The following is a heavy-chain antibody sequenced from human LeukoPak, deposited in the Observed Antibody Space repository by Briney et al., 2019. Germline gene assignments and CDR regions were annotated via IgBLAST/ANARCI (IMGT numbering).Heavy chain of an antibody. V-gene: IGHV4-59*08. D-gene: IGHD2-2*01. CDR2: IYYSGST. CDR1: GGSISSYY. CDR3: ATYYCSSTSCPWYFDY. J-gene: IGHJ4*02. Sequence: SETLSLTCTVSGGSISSYYWSWIRQPPGKGLEWIGYIYYSGSTNYNPSLKSRVTISVDTSKNQFSLKLSSVTAADTAVYYCATYYCSSTSCPWYFDYWGQGTLVTVSS.